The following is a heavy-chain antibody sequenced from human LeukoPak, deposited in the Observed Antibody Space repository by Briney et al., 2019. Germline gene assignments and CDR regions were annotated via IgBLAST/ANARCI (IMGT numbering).Heavy chain of an antibody. V-gene: IGHV3-7*03. CDR2: IKQDASER. CDR1: GFTFSSYW. CDR3: ARARGGYDFDY. D-gene: IGHD5-12*01. J-gene: IGHJ4*02. Sequence: PGGSLRLSCAASGFTFSSYWMTWVRQAPGKGLEWVANIKQDASERYYVDSEKGRFTISRDNAKNSLYLQMNSLRAEDTAVYYCARARGGYDFDYWGQGTLVTVSS.